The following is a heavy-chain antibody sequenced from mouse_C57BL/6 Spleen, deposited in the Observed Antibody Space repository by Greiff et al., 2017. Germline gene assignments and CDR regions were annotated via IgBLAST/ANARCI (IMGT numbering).Heavy chain of an antibody. Sequence: QVQLQQSGAELARPGASVKLSCKASGYTFTSYGISWVKQRTGQGLEWIGEIYPRSGNTYYNEKFKGKATLTADKSSSTAYMELRSLTSEDSAVYFCARSPLTTVVARGWYFDGWGTGTTVTVSS. J-gene: IGHJ1*03. CDR2: IYPRSGNT. D-gene: IGHD1-1*01. CDR1: GYTFTSYG. CDR3: ARSPLTTVVARGWYFDG. V-gene: IGHV1-81*01.